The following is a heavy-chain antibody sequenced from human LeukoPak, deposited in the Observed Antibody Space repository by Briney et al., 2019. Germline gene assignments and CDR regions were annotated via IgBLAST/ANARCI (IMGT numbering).Heavy chain of an antibody. J-gene: IGHJ4*02. V-gene: IGHV3-30*02. CDR3: AKDGGTNFDY. D-gene: IGHD1-1*01. CDR2: IRYDGSNK. CDR1: GFTFSTSY. Sequence: GGSLRLSCEGSGFTFSTSYMTWVRQAPGKGLEWVAFIRYDGSNKYYADSVKGRFTISRDNSKNTLYLQMNSLRAEDTAVHYCAKDGGTNFDYWGQGTLVTVSS.